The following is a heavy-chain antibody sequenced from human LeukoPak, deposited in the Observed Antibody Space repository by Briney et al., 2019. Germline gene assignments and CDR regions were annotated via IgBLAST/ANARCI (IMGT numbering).Heavy chain of an antibody. CDR3: ARGCSGGSCYAGRAFDI. V-gene: IGHV1-18*01. D-gene: IGHD2-15*01. Sequence: GASVKVSCKASGGTFSSYTISWVRQAPGQGLEWMGWISAYNGNTNYAQKLQGRVTMTTDTSTSTAYMELRSLRSDDTAVYYCARGCSGGSCYAGRAFDIWGQGTMVTVSS. CDR1: GGTFSSYT. J-gene: IGHJ3*02. CDR2: ISAYNGNT.